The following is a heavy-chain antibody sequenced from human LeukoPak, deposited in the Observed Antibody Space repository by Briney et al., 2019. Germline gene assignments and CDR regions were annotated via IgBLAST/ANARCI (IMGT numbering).Heavy chain of an antibody. CDR3: ARVEGYYDSSGRRWEKRLLVR. V-gene: IGHV4-34*01. Sequence: SETLSLTCAVYGGSFSGYYWSWIRQPPGKGLEWIGEINYSGSTNYNPSLKSRVTISVDTSKNQFSLKLSSVTAADTAVYYCARVEGYYDSSGRRWEKRLLVRWGEGTMV. J-gene: IGHJ4*02. D-gene: IGHD3-22*01. CDR1: GGSFSGYY. CDR2: INYSGST.